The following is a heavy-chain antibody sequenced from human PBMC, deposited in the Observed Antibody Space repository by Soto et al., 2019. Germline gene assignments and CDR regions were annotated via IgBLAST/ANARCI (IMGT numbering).Heavy chain of an antibody. J-gene: IGHJ6*02. CDR1: GGTFSSDS. D-gene: IGHD2-2*01. CDR3: ARHVPAAGYYYGMDV. CDR2: IIPIFGTA. V-gene: IGHV1-69*13. Sequence: SVKVSCKASGGTFSSDSFSWVRQAPGQGLEWMGGIIPIFGTANYAQKFQGRVTITADESTSTAYMELSSLRSEDTAVYYCARHVPAAGYYYGMDVWGQGTTVTVSS.